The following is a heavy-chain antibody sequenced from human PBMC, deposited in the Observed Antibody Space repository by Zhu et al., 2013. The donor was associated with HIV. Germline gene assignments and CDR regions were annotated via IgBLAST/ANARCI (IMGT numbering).Heavy chain of an antibody. CDR2: ISAYNGYT. CDR3: ARGEGFNSGSYYY. V-gene: IGHV1-18*01. Sequence: QVQLVQSGAEVKKPGASVKVSCKASGYTFKNYGLSWVRQAPGQGLEWMGWISAYNGYTTYAQKFQGRVTLTTDRSTSTAYMDLRNLRSDDTAVYYCARGEGFNSGSYYYWGQGTLVTVYS. D-gene: IGHD1-26*01. CDR1: GYTFKNYG. J-gene: IGHJ4*02.